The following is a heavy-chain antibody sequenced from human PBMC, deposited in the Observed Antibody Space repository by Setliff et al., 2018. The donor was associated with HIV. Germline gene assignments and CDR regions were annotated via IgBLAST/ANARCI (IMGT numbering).Heavy chain of an antibody. J-gene: IGHJ6*03. D-gene: IGHD2-2*01. CDR2: ISAYNGNT. CDR1: GYTFTSYG. V-gene: IGHV1-18*01. CDR3: ATSSRSYYYSYMDV. Sequence: ASVKVSCKASGYTFTSYGISWVRQAPGQGLEWMGWISAYNGNTNYAQKLQGRVTMTTDTSTSTAYMELRTLRSDDTAVYYCATSSRSYYYSYMDVWGKGTTVTVSS.